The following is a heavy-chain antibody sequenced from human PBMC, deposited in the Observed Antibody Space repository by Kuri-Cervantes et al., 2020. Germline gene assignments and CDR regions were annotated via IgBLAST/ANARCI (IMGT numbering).Heavy chain of an antibody. J-gene: IGHJ6*02. CDR1: GFALTNYW. D-gene: IGHD3-3*01. V-gene: IGHV3-7*03. CDR3: ARAKTTLERFGLDV. CDR2: IKSDGTER. Sequence: GESLKISCAASGFALTNYWMTWVRQAPGKGLEWVANIKSDGTERNYVDSVKGRFTISRDNAKNTLYLQMSSLRAEDTALYYCARAKTTLERFGLDVWGQGTTVTVSS.